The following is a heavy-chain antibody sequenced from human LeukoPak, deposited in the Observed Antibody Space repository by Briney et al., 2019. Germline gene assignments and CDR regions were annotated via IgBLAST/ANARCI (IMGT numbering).Heavy chain of an antibody. CDR2: IWYDGSEK. V-gene: IGHV3-30*02. J-gene: IGHJ4*02. CDR1: GFIFRNHG. D-gene: IGHD6-19*01. Sequence: PGGSLRLSCAASGFIFRNHGMHWVRQAPGKGLEWVTFIWYDGSEKYYVDSVRGRFTISRDNSKNTVNLQMNSLRTEDTALYYCAKDLSSGWSFDSWGQGTLVTVSS. CDR3: AKDLSSGWSFDS.